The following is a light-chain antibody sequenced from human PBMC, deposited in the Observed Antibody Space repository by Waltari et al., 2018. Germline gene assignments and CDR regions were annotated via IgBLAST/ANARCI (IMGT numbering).Light chain of an antibody. V-gene: IGLV2-14*01. CDR2: EVS. CDR3: TSYTSSSISHVL. Sequence: QSALTQPASVSGSPGQSITIPCTGTSSDVGGYNYLSCYQHQPGKAPKLIIYEVSNRPSGVSNRFSGSKSGNTASLTISGLQAEDEGDYYCTSYTSSSISHVLFGGGTKLSVL. J-gene: IGLJ2*01. CDR1: SSDVGGYNY.